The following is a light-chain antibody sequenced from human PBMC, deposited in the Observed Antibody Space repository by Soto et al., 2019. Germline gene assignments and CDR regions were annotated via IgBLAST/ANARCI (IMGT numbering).Light chain of an antibody. J-gene: IGKJ2*03. CDR1: QSVSSSY. CDR3: QQSRR. V-gene: IGKV3-20*01. Sequence: EIVLTQSPGTLSLSPGERATLSCRASQSVSSSYLAWYQQKPGQAPRLLIYGASSRATGIPDRFSGSGSGTDFTLTISRLEPEDFAVYYCQQSRRFGQGTKLEI. CDR2: GAS.